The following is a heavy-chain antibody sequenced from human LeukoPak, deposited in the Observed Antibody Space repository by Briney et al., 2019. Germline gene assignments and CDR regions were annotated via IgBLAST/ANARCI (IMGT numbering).Heavy chain of an antibody. D-gene: IGHD2-8*02. CDR1: GFIFSSYG. Sequence: PGGSLRLSCAASGFIFSSYGMSWVRQAPGKGLEWVSGISGSDGSSFYADSVKGRFTISRDNSRNTLYLQMNSLRAEDTAVYYCAKDKYQECGGECYTAEFFPHWGQGTRVTVSS. J-gene: IGHJ1*01. V-gene: IGHV3-23*01. CDR3: AKDKYQECGGECYTAEFFPH. CDR2: ISGSDGSS.